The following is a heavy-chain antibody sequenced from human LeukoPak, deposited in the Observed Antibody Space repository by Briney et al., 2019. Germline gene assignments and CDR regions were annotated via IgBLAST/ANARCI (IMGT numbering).Heavy chain of an antibody. CDR1: GYTFTSYY. Sequence: ASVKVSCKASGYTFTSYYMHWVRQAPGQGLEWMGIINPSGGSTSYAQKFQGRVTMTRDMSTSTVYMELSSLRSEDTAVYYCARIVAAYNYDILTGYYAGDAFDIWGQGTMVTVSS. J-gene: IGHJ3*02. D-gene: IGHD3-9*01. V-gene: IGHV1-46*01. CDR3: ARIVAAYNYDILTGYYAGDAFDI. CDR2: INPSGGST.